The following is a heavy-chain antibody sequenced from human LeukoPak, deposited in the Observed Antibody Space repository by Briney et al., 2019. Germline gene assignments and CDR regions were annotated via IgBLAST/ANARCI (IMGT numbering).Heavy chain of an antibody. CDR2: VYWDGDK. CDR3: TRSLRLPGCRNSRCYYTDQ. D-gene: IGHD3-9*01. V-gene: IGHV2-5*02. Sequence: KESGPTLVKPTQTLTLTCTFSGFSLSTSGVGVGWIRQSPGKPLEWLARVYWDGDKRYRPSLESRLTISEDTSKNQVVLIMTDMDPVDTGTYFCTRSLRLPGCRNSRCYYTDQWGQGTRVSVSS. J-gene: IGHJ4*02. CDR1: GFSLSTSGVG.